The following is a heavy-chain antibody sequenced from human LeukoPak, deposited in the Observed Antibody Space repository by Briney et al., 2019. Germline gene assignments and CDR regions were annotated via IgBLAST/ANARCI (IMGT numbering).Heavy chain of an antibody. CDR1: GFSFSSYA. D-gene: IGHD3-3*01. CDR2: ISGTGGNT. V-gene: IGHV3-23*01. J-gene: IGHJ4*02. CDR3: AKKPDYDFWGVYENYFVY. Sequence: GGSLRLSCAASGFSFSSYAMSWVRQAPGKGLEWVSSISGTGGNTYYTDSVKGRFTISRDNSGNTLYLQMDSLRAEDTAVYYCAKKPDYDFWGVYENYFVYWGPRTLGPVSS.